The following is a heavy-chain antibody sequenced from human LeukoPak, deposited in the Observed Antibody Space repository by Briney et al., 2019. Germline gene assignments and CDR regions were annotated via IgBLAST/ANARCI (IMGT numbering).Heavy chain of an antibody. CDR2: LRGSDDST. D-gene: IGHD4-17*01. J-gene: IGHJ4*01. Sequence: GGSLRLSCAASGFTFSSYAISWVRQAPGKGLEWVSALRGSDDSTFYADSVKGRFTISRDSSKNTVFLQMNSLRAEDTAVYYCVKVMRLTKVTAGYFDYWGHGTLVSVSS. CDR3: VKVMRLTKVTAGYFDY. CDR1: GFTFSSYA. V-gene: IGHV3-23*01.